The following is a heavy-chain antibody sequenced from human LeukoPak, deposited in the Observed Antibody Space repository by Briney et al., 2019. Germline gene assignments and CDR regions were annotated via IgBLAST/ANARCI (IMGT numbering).Heavy chain of an antibody. CDR1: GFTFSRYT. CDR2: LSSTSGSI. D-gene: IGHD6-6*01. Sequence: PGGSLRLSCAASGFTFSRYTMNWVRQAPGKGLEWVPSLSSTSGSIYYTDSVKGRFTISRDNARTSLYLQMNSLRAEATALYYCTGRGGDSSSPGAKGAMDVWGQGTTVTVSS. V-gene: IGHV3-21*01. CDR3: TGRGGDSSSPGAKGAMDV. J-gene: IGHJ6*02.